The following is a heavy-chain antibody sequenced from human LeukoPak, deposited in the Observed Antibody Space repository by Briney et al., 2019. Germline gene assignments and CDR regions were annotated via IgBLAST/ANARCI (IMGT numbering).Heavy chain of an antibody. CDR2: ISSSSSYI. Sequence: GRSLRLSCAASGFTFSDYTMNWVRQAPGKGLEWVSSISSSSSYIYYADSVKGRFTISRDNAKNSLSLQMNSLRAEDTAVYYCARGVPALDYWGQGTLVTVSS. D-gene: IGHD2-2*01. CDR3: ARGVPALDY. CDR1: GFTFSDYT. J-gene: IGHJ4*02. V-gene: IGHV3-21*01.